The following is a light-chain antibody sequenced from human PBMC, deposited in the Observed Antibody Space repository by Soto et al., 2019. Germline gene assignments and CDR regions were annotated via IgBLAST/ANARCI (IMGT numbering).Light chain of an antibody. CDR3: SSYAGSTRYV. J-gene: IGLJ1*01. CDR2: EVS. CDR1: SSDVGGYNY. Sequence: QSALTQPPSASGSPGQSVTISCTGTSSDVGGYNYVSWYQQHPGKAPKLMIYEVSKRPSGVPDRFSGSKSGNTASLTVAGLQAEDEADYYRSSYAGSTRYVFGTGTKVTVL. V-gene: IGLV2-8*01.